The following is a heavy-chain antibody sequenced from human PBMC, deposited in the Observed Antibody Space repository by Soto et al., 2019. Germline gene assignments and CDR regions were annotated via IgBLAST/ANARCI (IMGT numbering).Heavy chain of an antibody. CDR3: AHRLGGGRFDY. CDR1: GFSLSTNGVG. CDR2: IYWDDDK. J-gene: IGHJ4*02. Sequence: QITLKESGPTLVKPTQTLTLTCTFSGFSLSTNGVGVGWIRQPPGKALEWLALIYWDDDKRYSPYLKSRLTIAKDTSKNQVVLTMTNMDPVDTATYYCAHRLGGGRFDYWGQGTLVTVSS. D-gene: IGHD3-10*01. V-gene: IGHV2-5*02.